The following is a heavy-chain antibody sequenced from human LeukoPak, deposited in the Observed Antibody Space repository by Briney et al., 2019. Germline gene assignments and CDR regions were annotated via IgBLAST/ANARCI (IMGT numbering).Heavy chain of an antibody. CDR1: GFTFSSYW. V-gene: IGHV3-74*01. Sequence: GGSLRLSCAASGFTFSSYWMHWVRQAPGKGLVWVSRINSAESSTNYADSVKGRFTISRDNAKNSLYLQMNSLRAEDTAVYYCARARDLPSSPPADYFDYWGQGTLVTVSS. J-gene: IGHJ4*02. D-gene: IGHD2-15*01. CDR3: ARARDLPSSPPADYFDY. CDR2: INSAESST.